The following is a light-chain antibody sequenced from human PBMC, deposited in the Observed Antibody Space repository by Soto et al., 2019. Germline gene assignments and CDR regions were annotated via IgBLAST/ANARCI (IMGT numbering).Light chain of an antibody. J-gene: IGKJ4*01. Sequence: EIVLTQSPATLSLSPGDRATLSCRTSQSANNYVAWYQQKPGQAPRLLIYDASNRVTGIPDRFSGSGSGTDFTLTISTLEPEDFAVYYCQHRINWPLTFGGGTKVEIK. CDR2: DAS. CDR3: QHRINWPLT. CDR1: QSANNY. V-gene: IGKV3-11*01.